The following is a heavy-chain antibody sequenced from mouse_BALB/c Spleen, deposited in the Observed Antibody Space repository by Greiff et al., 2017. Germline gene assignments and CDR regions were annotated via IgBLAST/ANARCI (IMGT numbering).Heavy chain of an antibody. Sequence: EVKVVESGGGLVQPGGSLKLSCAASGFDFSRYWMSWVRQAPGKGLEWIGEINPDSSTINYTPSLKDKFIISRDNAKNTLYLQMSKVRSEDTALYYCARRDDPYAMDYWGQGTSVTVSS. CDR3: ARRDDPYAMDY. J-gene: IGHJ4*01. CDR2: INPDSSTI. V-gene: IGHV4-1*02. D-gene: IGHD2-12*01. CDR1: GFDFSRYW.